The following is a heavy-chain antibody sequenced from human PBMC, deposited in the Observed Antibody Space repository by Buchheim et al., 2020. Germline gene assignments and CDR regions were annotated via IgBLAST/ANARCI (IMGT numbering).Heavy chain of an antibody. CDR2: ISYDGSNK. D-gene: IGHD3-22*01. Sequence: VQLVESGGGVVQPGRSLRLSCAASGFTFSSYGMHWVRQAPGKGLEWVAVISYDGSNKYYADSVKGRFTISRDNSKNTLYLQMNSLRAEDTAVYYCAKEFYDSSGYYVYYFDYWGQGTL. J-gene: IGHJ4*02. CDR1: GFTFSSYG. V-gene: IGHV3-30*18. CDR3: AKEFYDSSGYYVYYFDY.